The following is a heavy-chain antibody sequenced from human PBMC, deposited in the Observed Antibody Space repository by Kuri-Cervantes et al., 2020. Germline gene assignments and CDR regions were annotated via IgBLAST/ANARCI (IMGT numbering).Heavy chain of an antibody. V-gene: IGHV3-30-3*01. Sequence: LSLTCAASGFTFSSYAMHWVRQAPGKGLEWVAVISYDGSNKYYADSVKGRLTISRDNSKNTLYLQMNSLRAEDTAVYYCARGGVRGVIDGFDIWGQGTMVTVSS. D-gene: IGHD3-10*01. CDR3: ARGGVRGVIDGFDI. CDR2: ISYDGSNK. J-gene: IGHJ3*02. CDR1: GFTFSSYA.